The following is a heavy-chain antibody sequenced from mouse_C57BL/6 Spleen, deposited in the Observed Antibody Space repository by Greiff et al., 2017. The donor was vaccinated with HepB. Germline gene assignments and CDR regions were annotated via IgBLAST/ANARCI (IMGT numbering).Heavy chain of an antibody. D-gene: IGHD1-1*01. Sequence: EVKLMESGGGLVKPGGSLKLSCAASGFTFSSYAMSWVRQTPEKRLEWVATISDGGSYTYYPDNVKGRFTISRDNAKNNLYLQMSHLKSEDTAMYYCARALGSSYRFAYWGQGTLVTVSA. J-gene: IGHJ3*01. CDR3: ARALGSSYRFAY. CDR1: GFTFSSYA. CDR2: ISDGGSYT. V-gene: IGHV5-4*03.